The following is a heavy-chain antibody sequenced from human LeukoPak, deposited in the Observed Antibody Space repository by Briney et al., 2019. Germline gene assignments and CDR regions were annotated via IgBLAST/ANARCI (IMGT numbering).Heavy chain of an antibody. V-gene: IGHV3-21*01. Sequence: PGGSLRLSCAASGFTFSSYSMSWVRQAPGKGLEWVSSISSSSSYIYYADSVKGRFTISRDNAKNSLYLQMNSLRAEDTAVYYCAREERGYYDSSGYIDYWGQGTLVTVSS. CDR1: GFTFSSYS. CDR3: AREERGYYDSSGYIDY. D-gene: IGHD3-22*01. CDR2: ISSSSSYI. J-gene: IGHJ4*02.